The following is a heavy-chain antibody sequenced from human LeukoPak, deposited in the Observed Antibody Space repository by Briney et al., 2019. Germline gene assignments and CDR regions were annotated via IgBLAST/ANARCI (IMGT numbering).Heavy chain of an antibody. V-gene: IGHV3-48*02. CDR3: ARDPYSGGNGPYYYYYMDV. Sequence: PGGSLRLSCAASGFTFSSYSMNWVRQAPGKGLEWVSYISSSSSTIYYADSVKGRFTISRDNAENSLYLQMNSLGDEDTAVYYCARDPYSGGNGPYYYYYMDVWGKGTTVTISS. J-gene: IGHJ6*03. CDR1: GFTFSSYS. CDR2: ISSSSSTI. D-gene: IGHD1-26*01.